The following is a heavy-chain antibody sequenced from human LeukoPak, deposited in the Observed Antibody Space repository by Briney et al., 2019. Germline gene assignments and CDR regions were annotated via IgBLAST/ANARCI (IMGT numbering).Heavy chain of an antibody. CDR1: GYTFTSYG. V-gene: IGHV1-18*01. CDR3: ARDLSYLDLGY. J-gene: IGHJ4*02. Sequence: ASVKVSCKASGYTFTSYGISWVRPAPGQGLEWMGWISAYSGNTNYAQKLQGRVTMTTDTSTSTAYMELRSLRSDDTAVYYCARDLSYLDLGYWGQGTLVTVSS. CDR2: ISAYSGNT. D-gene: IGHD3-16*02.